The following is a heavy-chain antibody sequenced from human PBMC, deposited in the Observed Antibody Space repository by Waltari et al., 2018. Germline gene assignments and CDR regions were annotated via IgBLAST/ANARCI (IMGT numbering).Heavy chain of an antibody. CDR3: AKDGATVTTGYFDY. CDR2: IYTSGST. J-gene: IGHJ4*02. CDR1: GGSISSGSYY. Sequence: QVQLQESGPGLVKPSQTLSLTCTVSGGSISSGSYYWSWIRQPAGKGLEWIGRIYTSGSTNYNPSLKSRVTISVDTSKNQFSLKLSSVTAADTAVYYCAKDGATVTTGYFDYWGQGTLVTVSS. D-gene: IGHD4-17*01. V-gene: IGHV4-61*02.